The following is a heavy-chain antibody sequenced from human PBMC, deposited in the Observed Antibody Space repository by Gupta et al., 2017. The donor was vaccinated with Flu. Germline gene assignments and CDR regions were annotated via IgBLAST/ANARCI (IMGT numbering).Heavy chain of an antibody. V-gene: IGHV3-30*18. CDR3: AKDRRHIVATIEGDENYYYYYGMDV. J-gene: IGHJ6*02. CDR1: GFTFSSYG. D-gene: IGHD5-12*01. Sequence: GFTFSSYGMHWVRQAPGKGLEWVAVISYDGSNKYYADSVKGRFTISRDNSKNTLYLQMNSLRAEDTAVYYCAKDRRHIVATIEGDENYYYYYGMDVWGQGTTVTVSS. CDR2: ISYDGSNK.